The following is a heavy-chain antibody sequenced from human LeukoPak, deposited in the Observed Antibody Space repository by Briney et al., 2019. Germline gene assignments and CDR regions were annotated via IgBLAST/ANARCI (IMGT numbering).Heavy chain of an antibody. CDR2: TYYRSKWSN. Sequence: SQTLSLTCAISGDSVSSDSAAWNWIRQSPSRGLEWLGRTYYRSKWSNDYALSVKSRITISPDTSKNQFSLKMTSVTAADTAVYYCARDNIPVAGTGLSWFDPWGQGTLVTVSS. CDR3: ARDNIPVAGTGLSWFDP. D-gene: IGHD6-13*01. J-gene: IGHJ5*02. CDR1: GDSVSSDSAA. V-gene: IGHV6-1*01.